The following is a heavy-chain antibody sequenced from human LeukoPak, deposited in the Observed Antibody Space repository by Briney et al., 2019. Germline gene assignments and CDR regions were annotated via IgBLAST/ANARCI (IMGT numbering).Heavy chain of an antibody. J-gene: IGHJ4*02. CDR3: ARDPSPVASRFDF. V-gene: IGHV3-7*01. CDR2: IGQDGSEK. D-gene: IGHD5-12*01. Sequence: GGSLRLSCAASGFSFSTYWMSWVRQAPGKGLEWVANIGQDGSEKYYVDSVKGRFTISRDNAKNSLYLQMDSLRAEDTAVYYCARDPSPVASRFDFWGQGTLATVSS. CDR1: GFSFSTYW.